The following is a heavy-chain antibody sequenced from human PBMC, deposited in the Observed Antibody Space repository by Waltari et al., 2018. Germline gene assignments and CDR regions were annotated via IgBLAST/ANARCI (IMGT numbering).Heavy chain of an antibody. CDR3: AKGDYYNTSGYFSFYFEN. CDR2: VSSRGSST. CDR1: ALTITNYA. J-gene: IGHJ4*02. D-gene: IGHD3-22*01. V-gene: IGHV3-23*05. Sequence: EVQLLESGGGLVQPGGTLRLSCEASALTITNYAMSWVRQAPGKGLEWVSVVSSRGSSTFYAESVKGRFTISRDNSKNTVYLQMNSLRGEDTALYYCAKGDYYNTSGYFSFYFENWGQGVLVSVSS.